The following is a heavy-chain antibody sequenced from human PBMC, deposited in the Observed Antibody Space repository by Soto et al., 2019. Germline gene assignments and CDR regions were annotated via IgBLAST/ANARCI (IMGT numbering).Heavy chain of an antibody. J-gene: IGHJ6*02. CDR1: GFTFSNGW. V-gene: IGHV3-15*01. Sequence: EVQLVESGGGLVKPGGSLRLSCEGSGFTFSNGWMTWVRQASGKGLEWGGRIKTNIDGGRIDYAAPVKGRFTISRDDSKNTLYLQMNSLKTEDTGVYYCTTNSVTDFYYYGMEVWGLGTTVTVSS. CDR2: IKTNIDGGRI. CDR3: TTNSVTDFYYYGMEV.